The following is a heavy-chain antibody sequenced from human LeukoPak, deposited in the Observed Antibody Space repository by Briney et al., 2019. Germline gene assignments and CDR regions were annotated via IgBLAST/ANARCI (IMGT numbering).Heavy chain of an antibody. CDR2: INPSGGST. CDR1: PYTFTSYD. CDR3: ARGTYYYDSSGYNWFDP. J-gene: IGHJ5*02. V-gene: IGHV1-46*01. Sequence: ASVKVSRHAPPYTFTSYDINWVRQAPGQGLEWMGIINPSGGSTSYAQKFQGRVTMTRDTSTSTVYMELSSLRSEDTAVYYCARGTYYYDSSGYNWFDPWGQGTLATVSS. D-gene: IGHD3-22*01.